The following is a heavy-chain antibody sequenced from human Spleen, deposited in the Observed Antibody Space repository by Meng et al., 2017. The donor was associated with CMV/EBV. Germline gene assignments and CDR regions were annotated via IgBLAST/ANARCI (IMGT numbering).Heavy chain of an antibody. J-gene: IGHJ4*02. CDR1: GGSISSYN. Sequence: QVTVQELGPARVNPSETLSLTCIVSGGSISSYNWSWIRHPAGKGLEWIGRIYTSGSTNYNPSLKSRVTMSVDTSKNQFSLKLSSVTAADTAGYYCASGSPGAHDYWGQGTLVTVSS. D-gene: IGHD1-26*01. CDR3: ASGSPGAHDY. V-gene: IGHV4-4*07. CDR2: IYTSGST.